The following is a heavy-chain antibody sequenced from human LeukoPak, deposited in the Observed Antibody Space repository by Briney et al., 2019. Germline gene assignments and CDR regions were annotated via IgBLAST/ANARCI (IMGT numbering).Heavy chain of an antibody. Sequence: SETLSLTCTVSGGSISSGSYYWSWIRQPAGTGLEWIGRIHTSGSTNYSPSLKSRVTISVDTSKNQFSLKLSSVTAADTAVYYCASFGIAVVQDYWGQGTLVTVSS. D-gene: IGHD6-19*01. J-gene: IGHJ4*02. V-gene: IGHV4-61*02. CDR3: ASFGIAVVQDY. CDR2: IHTSGST. CDR1: GGSISSGSYY.